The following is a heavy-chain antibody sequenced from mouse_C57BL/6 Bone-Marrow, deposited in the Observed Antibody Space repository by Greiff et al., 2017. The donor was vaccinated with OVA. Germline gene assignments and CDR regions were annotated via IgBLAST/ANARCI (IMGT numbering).Heavy chain of an antibody. D-gene: IGHD1-1*01. CDR2: IDPENGDT. V-gene: IGHV14-4*01. Sequence: VQLQQSGAELVRPGASVKLSCTASGFNFKDDYMHWVKQRPEQGLEWIGWIDPENGDTDYASKFQGKATITADTSSNTAYLQLSSLTSEDTAVYYYTTIYYYGSSYRWFADWGQGTLVTVSA. CDR3: TTIYYYGSSYRWFAD. CDR1: GFNFKDDY. J-gene: IGHJ3*01.